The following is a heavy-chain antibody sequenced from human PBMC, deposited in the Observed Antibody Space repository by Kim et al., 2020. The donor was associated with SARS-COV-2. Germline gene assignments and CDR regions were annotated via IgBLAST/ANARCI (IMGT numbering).Heavy chain of an antibody. V-gene: IGHV1-18*01. J-gene: IGHJ4*02. CDR1: GYTFTSYG. CDR2: ISAYNGNT. Sequence: ASVKVSCKASGYTFTSYGISWVRQAPGQGLEWMGWISAYNGNTNYAQKLQGRVTMTTDTSTSTAYMELRSLRSDDTAVYYCARASGPHILTGYYPFDYWGQGTLVTVSS. D-gene: IGHD3-9*01. CDR3: ARASGPHILTGYYPFDY.